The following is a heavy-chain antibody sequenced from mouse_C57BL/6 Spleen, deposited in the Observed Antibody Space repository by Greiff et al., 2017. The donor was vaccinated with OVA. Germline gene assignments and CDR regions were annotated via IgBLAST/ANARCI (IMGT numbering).Heavy chain of an antibody. CDR3: ASKGAMDY. Sequence: EVQGVESGGDLVKPGGSLKLSCAASGFTFSSYGMSWVRQTPDKRLEWVATISSGGSYTYYPDSVKGRFTISRDNAKNTLYLQMSSLKSEDTAMYYCASKGAMDYWGQGTSVTVSS. J-gene: IGHJ4*01. CDR2: ISSGGSYT. CDR1: GFTFSSYG. V-gene: IGHV5-6*01.